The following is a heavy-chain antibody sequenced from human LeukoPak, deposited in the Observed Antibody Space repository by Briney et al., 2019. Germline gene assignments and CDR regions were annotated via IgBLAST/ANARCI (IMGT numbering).Heavy chain of an antibody. J-gene: IGHJ4*02. CDR3: AKGNWRYFDY. CDR1: GFTFSTYV. V-gene: IGHV3-23*01. Sequence: GGSLRLSCAASGFTFSTYVMSWVRQAPGKGLEWVSAIGGIGGSIYYADPAKGRFPTSRDNSKNTLYLQMNSMEADDTAVYYCAKGNWRYFDYWGQGTLVTVSS. CDR2: IGGIGGSI. D-gene: IGHD1-1*01.